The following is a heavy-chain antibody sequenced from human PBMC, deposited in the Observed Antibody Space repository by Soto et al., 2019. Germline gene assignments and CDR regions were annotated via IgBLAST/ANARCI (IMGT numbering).Heavy chain of an antibody. D-gene: IGHD6-13*01. V-gene: IGHV3-13*01. CDR1: GFTFSSYD. CDR2: IGTAGDT. Sequence: EVQLVESGGGLVQPGGSLRLSCAASGFTFSSYDMHWVRQATGKGLEWVSAIGTAGDTYYPGSVKGRFTISRENAKNSLYLQMNSLRAGDTAVYYCARLGAAGAYYFDYWGQGTLVTVSS. CDR3: ARLGAAGAYYFDY. J-gene: IGHJ4*02.